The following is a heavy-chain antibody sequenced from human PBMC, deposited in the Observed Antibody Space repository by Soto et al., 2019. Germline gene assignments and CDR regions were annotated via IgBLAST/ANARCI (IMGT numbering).Heavy chain of an antibody. CDR2: ISYDGSNK. V-gene: IGHV3-30-3*01. Sequence: GGSLRLSCAASGFTFSSYAMHWVRQAPGKGLEWVAVISYDGSNKYYADSVKGRFTISRDNSKNTLYLQMNSLRAEDTAVYYCARDFSYYFDYWGQGTLVTVSS. CDR1: GFTFSSYA. D-gene: IGHD6-6*01. CDR3: ARDFSYYFDY. J-gene: IGHJ4*02.